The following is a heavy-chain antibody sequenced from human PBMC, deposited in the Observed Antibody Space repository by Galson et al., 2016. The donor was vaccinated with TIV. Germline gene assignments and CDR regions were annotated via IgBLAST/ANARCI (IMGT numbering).Heavy chain of an antibody. CDR2: IIWNGGIT. CDR1: GFTFNDYG. J-gene: IGHJ4*02. D-gene: IGHD2-21*01. CDR3: ARHVTCGGDCYYFDL. V-gene: IGHV3-20*01. Sequence: SLRLSCAASGFTFNDYGMTWVRQAPGKGLEWVSDIIWNGGITDYADSVKGRFTISRDNAKNSLYLQMNSLRAEDTALYLCARHVTCGGDCYYFDLWGQGTLVTVSS.